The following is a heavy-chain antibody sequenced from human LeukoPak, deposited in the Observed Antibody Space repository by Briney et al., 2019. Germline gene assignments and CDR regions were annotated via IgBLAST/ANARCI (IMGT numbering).Heavy chain of an antibody. CDR2: IYYRGST. Sequence: SETLSLTCTVSGGSVSSGSYYWSWIRQPPGKGLECIGYIYYRGSTNYNPSLKSRVTMSVDTSKNQFSLRLSSVTAADTAVYYCARADCSGGSCYAFDIWGQGTMVTASS. CDR3: ARADCSGGSCYAFDI. D-gene: IGHD2-15*01. J-gene: IGHJ3*02. V-gene: IGHV4-61*01. CDR1: GGSVSSGSYY.